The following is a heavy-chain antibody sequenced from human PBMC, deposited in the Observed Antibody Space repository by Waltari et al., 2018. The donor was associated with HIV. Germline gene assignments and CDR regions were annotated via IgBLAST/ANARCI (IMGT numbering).Heavy chain of an antibody. V-gene: IGHV1-24*01. CDR1: GYTLTELS. D-gene: IGHD1-26*01. CDR3: ATGGGTTSIQLYDLDV. Sequence: QVQLIQSGAEVKKPGASVKVSCKVFGYTLTELSMHWVRQAPGKGLEWRGGFGPEDDETIYAQKFQGRVTMTEDTSTDSAYMELSSLTSEDTAVYYCATGGGTTSIQLYDLDVWGQGTTVTVSS. CDR2: FGPEDDET. J-gene: IGHJ6*02.